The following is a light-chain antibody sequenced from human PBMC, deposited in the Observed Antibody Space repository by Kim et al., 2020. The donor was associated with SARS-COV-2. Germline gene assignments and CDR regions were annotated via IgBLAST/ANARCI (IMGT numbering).Light chain of an antibody. CDR3: NSRDSNDYVV. Sequence: VAWGQTVTITCQGDSLRSYYATWYQQKPGQAPKVVIYGKDNRPSGVPDRFSGSSSGNTAYLTITGTQAGDEADYYCNSRDSNDYVVFGGGTKVTVL. J-gene: IGLJ2*01. V-gene: IGLV3-19*01. CDR1: SLRSYY. CDR2: GKD.